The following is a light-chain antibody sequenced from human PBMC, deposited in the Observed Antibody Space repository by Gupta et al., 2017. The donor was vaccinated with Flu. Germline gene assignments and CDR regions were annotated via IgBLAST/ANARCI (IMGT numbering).Light chain of an antibody. Sequence: QSVLTQPPSASGTPGQRVTISCSGSSSNIGSKAVNWYQQLPGTALKLLIYSNNQRPSGVPDRFSCSKSGTSASLAISGLQSEDEADYYCAAWDDSLNGYVFGTGTKVTVL. CDR3: AAWDDSLNGYV. CDR1: SSNIGSKA. CDR2: SNN. V-gene: IGLV1-44*01. J-gene: IGLJ1*01.